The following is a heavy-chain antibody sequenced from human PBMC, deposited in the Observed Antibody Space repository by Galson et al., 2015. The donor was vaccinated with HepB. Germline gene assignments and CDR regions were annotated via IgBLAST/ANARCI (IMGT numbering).Heavy chain of an antibody. Sequence: SLRLSCAASEFILSMYWMNWVRQAPGKGLEWVAHIKEDGSANNYVDSVKGRFTISRDNAKNSLDLQMNCLRAEDTAIYYCARVKRGEWYSFYYYGMDVWGQGTTVTVSS. J-gene: IGHJ6*02. D-gene: IGHD3-10*01. CDR1: EFILSMYW. CDR2: IKEDGSAN. V-gene: IGHV3-7*05. CDR3: ARVKRGEWYSFYYYGMDV.